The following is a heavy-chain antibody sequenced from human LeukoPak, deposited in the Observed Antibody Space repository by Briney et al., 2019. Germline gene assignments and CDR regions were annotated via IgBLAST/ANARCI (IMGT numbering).Heavy chain of an antibody. V-gene: IGHV3-21*01. CDR1: GFTFSSYS. J-gene: IGHJ6*03. D-gene: IGHD6-13*01. CDR2: ISSSSSYI. Sequence: PGGSPRLSCAASGFTFSSYSMNWVRQAPGKGLEWVSSISSSSSYIYYADSVKGRFTISRDNAKNSLYLQMNSLRAEDTAVYYCARVRQGAAGSMDVWGKGTTVTVSS. CDR3: ARVRQGAAGSMDV.